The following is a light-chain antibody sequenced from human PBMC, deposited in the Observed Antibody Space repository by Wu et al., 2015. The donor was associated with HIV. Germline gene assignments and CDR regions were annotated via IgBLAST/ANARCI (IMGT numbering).Light chain of an antibody. CDR3: QQYDNWPPPT. V-gene: IGKV3-15*01. CDR1: QSVSSN. CDR2: GAS. J-gene: IGKJ1*01. Sequence: EIVMTQSPATLSVSPGERATLSCRASQSVSSNLAWYQQKPGQAPRLLIYGASTRATGIPARFSGSGSGTEFTLTISSLQSEDFAVYYCQQYDNWPPPTFGQGPRWKSN.